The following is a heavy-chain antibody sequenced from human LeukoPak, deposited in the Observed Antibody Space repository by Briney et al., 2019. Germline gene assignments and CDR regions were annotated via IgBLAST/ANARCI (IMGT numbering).Heavy chain of an antibody. CDR3: ARDRVGSGWPRPWYFEF. J-gene: IGHJ4*02. Sequence: ASVKVSCKPSGYTFTGYYLHWVRQAPGQGLEWMGWINPNTGATIYAEKFQGRVTMTRDTSIDTAYMEMRSLRSDDTAVYYCARDRVGSGWPRPWYFEFWGKGTLITVSS. CDR1: GYTFTGYY. V-gene: IGHV1-2*02. D-gene: IGHD6-19*01. CDR2: INPNTGAT.